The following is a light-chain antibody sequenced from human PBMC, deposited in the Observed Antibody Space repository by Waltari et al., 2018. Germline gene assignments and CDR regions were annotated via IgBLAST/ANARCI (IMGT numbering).Light chain of an antibody. J-gene: IGKJ1*01. V-gene: IGKV1-12*01. CDR3: QQGSAFPPT. CDR2: ALS. CDR1: QGISGP. Sequence: EIQITQSPSSVSPSLGDRVTTTCRAGQGISGPLSWYQQKPGQAPNLLIYALSTLPSGVAPRFSGSGSGTDFTLTISRLQPEAVATYYCQQGSAFPPTFGQGTNVEIK.